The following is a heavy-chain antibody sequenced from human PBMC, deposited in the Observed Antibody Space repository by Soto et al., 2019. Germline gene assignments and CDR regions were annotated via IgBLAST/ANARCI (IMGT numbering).Heavy chain of an antibody. J-gene: IGHJ4*02. D-gene: IGHD1-1*01. CDR1: GGSISSYY. V-gene: IGHV4-59*01. CDR3: ARGLEWNPRINDY. Sequence: PSETLSLTCTVSGGSISSYYWSWIRQPPGKGLEWIGYIYYSGSTNYNPSLKSRVTISVDTSKNQFSLKLSSVTAADTVVYYCARGLEWNPRINDYWGQGTLVTVSS. CDR2: IYYSGST.